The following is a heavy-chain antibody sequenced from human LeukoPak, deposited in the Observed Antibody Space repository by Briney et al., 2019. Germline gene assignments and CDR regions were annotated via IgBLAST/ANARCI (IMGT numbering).Heavy chain of an antibody. D-gene: IGHD2-2*01. CDR3: TTPARCSSTSCYPPIDI. J-gene: IGHJ3*02. CDR2: IRSKANSYAT. V-gene: IGHV3-73*01. CDR1: GFTFSGSA. Sequence: GGSLKLSCAASGFTFSGSAMHWVRQASGKGLEWVGRIRSKANSYATAYAASVKGRFTISRDDSKNTAYLQMNSLKTEDTAVYYCTTPARCSSTSCYPPIDIWGQGTMVTVSS.